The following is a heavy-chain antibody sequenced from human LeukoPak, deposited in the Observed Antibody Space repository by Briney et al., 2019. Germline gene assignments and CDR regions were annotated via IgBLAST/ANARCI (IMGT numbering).Heavy chain of an antibody. Sequence: GGSLRLSCTASELTFSTSGFSWVRQAPGKGLEWVANIKQDGSENYYVDSVKGRFTVSRDNAKNTLYLQMNSLRAEDTAVYYCAKEYSGSYFGGQGTLVTVSS. J-gene: IGHJ4*02. CDR3: AKEYSGSYF. CDR1: ELTFSTSG. V-gene: IGHV3-7*03. D-gene: IGHD1-26*01. CDR2: IKQDGSEN.